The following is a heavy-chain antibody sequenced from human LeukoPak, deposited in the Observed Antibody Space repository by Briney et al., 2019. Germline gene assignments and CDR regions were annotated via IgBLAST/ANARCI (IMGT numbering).Heavy chain of an antibody. CDR3: AKDSGLYYFDY. CDR2: ISWNSGSI. J-gene: IGHJ4*02. V-gene: IGHV3-9*01. CDR1: GFTFDDYA. Sequence: GGSLRLSCAASGFTFDDYAMHWVRQVPGKGLEWVSGISWNSGSIGYADSVKGRFTISRDNAKNSLYLQMNSLRAEDTALYYCAKDSGLYYFDYWGQGTLVTVSS.